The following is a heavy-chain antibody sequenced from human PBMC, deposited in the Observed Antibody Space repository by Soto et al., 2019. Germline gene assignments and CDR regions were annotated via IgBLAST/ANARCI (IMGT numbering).Heavy chain of an antibody. CDR1: GGAINDHY. Sequence: SETRSLTCTVSGGAINDHYWSYIRQPPGKGLEWIGYIYYNGNTNYNPSLESRVTISVDKSKNQFSLKLSSVTAADTAVYYCARADRRVILEWYYYYYGMDVWGQGTTVTVSS. CDR2: IYYNGNT. CDR3: ARADRRVILEWYYYYYGMDV. V-gene: IGHV4-59*11. D-gene: IGHD3-3*01. J-gene: IGHJ6*02.